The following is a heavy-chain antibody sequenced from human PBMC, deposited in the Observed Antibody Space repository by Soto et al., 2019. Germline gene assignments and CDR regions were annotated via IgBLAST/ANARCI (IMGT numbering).Heavy chain of an antibody. Sequence: EVQLLESGGGLVQPGGSLRLSCAASGFTFSNYAMTWVRQAPGKGLEWVSAISGSGGSTYYADSVKGRFTISRDNSKNALYLQMDSLRAEDPAVYYCANTPPTMESTSYYYYGMDVWGQGTTVTVSS. V-gene: IGHV3-23*01. D-gene: IGHD1-26*01. J-gene: IGHJ6*02. CDR1: GFTFSNYA. CDR2: ISGSGGST. CDR3: ANTPPTMESTSYYYYGMDV.